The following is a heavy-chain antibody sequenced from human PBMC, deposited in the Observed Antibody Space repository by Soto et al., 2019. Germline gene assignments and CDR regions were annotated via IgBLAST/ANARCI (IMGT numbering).Heavy chain of an antibody. D-gene: IGHD2-15*01. J-gene: IGHJ6*02. V-gene: IGHV1-69*06. CDR3: ARDPVDLFGYMDV. CDR2: IIPLLKTV. CDR1: GGTFASYS. Sequence: QEELVQSGAEVKKPGSSVNVSCKASGGTFASYSITWVRQAPGQRLEWMGEIIPLLKTVNYAQKFQGRVTITGDRSTSTVYMALSSLRSDYTVVYYCARDPVDLFGYMDVWGHGTTVTVS.